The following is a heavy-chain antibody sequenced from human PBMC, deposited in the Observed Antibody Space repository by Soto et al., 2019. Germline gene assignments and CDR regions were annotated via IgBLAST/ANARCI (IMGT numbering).Heavy chain of an antibody. Sequence: EGSVKISCNGSGYTFTNYWIGWVRQMPWKGLEWMGIIYPGDSDTKYNPSFQGQVTISADKSITTTYLQWSSLKASDTAIYYCAASIFYYGMDVWGQGTTVTVSS. V-gene: IGHV5-51*01. J-gene: IGHJ6*02. CDR1: GYTFTNYW. CDR2: IYPGDSDT. CDR3: AASIFYYGMDV.